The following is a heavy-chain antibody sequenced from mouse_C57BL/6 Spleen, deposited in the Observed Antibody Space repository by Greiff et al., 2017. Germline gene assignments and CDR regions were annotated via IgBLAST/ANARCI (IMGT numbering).Heavy chain of an antibody. CDR1: GYSFTGYY. CDR3: ARRRLTGRFDY. V-gene: IGHV1-42*01. Sequence: EVQLQQSGPELVKPGASVKISCKASGYSFTGYYMNWVKQSPEKSLEWIGEINPSTGGTTYNQKFKAKATLTVDKSSSTAYMQLKSLTSEDSAVYYCARRRLTGRFDYWGQGTTLTVSS. J-gene: IGHJ2*01. CDR2: INPSTGGT. D-gene: IGHD4-1*01.